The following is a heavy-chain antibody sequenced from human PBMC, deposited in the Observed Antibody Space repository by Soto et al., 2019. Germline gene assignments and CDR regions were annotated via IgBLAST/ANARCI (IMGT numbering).Heavy chain of an antibody. CDR2: IYWNDDK. J-gene: IGHJ4*02. V-gene: IGHV2-5*01. CDR3: AHGSLSGYSYGKAFNY. Sequence: SGPTLVKPTQTLTLTCTFSGFSLSTSGVGVGWIRQPPGKALEWLALIYWNDDKRYSPSLKSRLTITKDTSKNQVVLTMTNMDPVDTATYYCAHGSLSGYSYGKAFNYWGQGTLVTVSS. CDR1: GFSLSTSGVG. D-gene: IGHD5-18*01.